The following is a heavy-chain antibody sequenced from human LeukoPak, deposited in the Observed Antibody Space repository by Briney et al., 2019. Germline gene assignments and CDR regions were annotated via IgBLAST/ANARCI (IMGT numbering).Heavy chain of an antibody. CDR3: AKILRYFDWPALDY. D-gene: IGHD3-9*01. J-gene: IGHJ4*02. V-gene: IGHV3-23*01. CDR1: GFTFSSYA. Sequence: GGSLRLSCAASGFTFSSYAMVWVRQAPGKGLEWVSAISGSGGSTYYADSVKGRFTISRDNSKTTLYLQMNSLRAEDTAVYYCAKILRYFDWPALDYWGQGTLVTVSS. CDR2: ISGSGGST.